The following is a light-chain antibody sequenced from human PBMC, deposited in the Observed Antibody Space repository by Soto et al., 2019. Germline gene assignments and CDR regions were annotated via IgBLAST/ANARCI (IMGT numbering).Light chain of an antibody. V-gene: IGKV3-15*01. J-gene: IGKJ4*01. CDR3: QPFQKWPLS. CDR2: GAS. Sequence: EIVMTQSPATVSVSPGERATLSCRASESASSNLAWYQQKPGQAPRLLIYGASTRATGIPPRFSGRGSGTEFTLTISSLQSKDFAVYDCQPFQKWPLSFGGGTNVEIK. CDR1: ESASSN.